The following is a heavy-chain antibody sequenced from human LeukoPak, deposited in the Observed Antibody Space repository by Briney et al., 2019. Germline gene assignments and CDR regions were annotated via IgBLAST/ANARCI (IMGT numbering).Heavy chain of an antibody. CDR1: GCPLAELS. V-gene: IGHV1-24*01. CDR2: FDAEEEKT. Sequence: ASVKVSCKVSGCPLAELSIHWVRQTPAKGLEWMGGFDAEEEKTIYAQRFEARVTMTEGTATATAHLEMHSLTSDDTSVYYCATDMGNETTWGDYWGQGTLVVVSS. CDR3: ATDMGNETTWGDY. D-gene: IGHD3-16*01. J-gene: IGHJ4*02.